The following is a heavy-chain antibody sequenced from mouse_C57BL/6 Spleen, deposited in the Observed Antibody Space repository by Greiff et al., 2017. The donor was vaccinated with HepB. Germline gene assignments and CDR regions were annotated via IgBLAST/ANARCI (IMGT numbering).Heavy chain of an antibody. Sequence: EVKLVESGGGLVKPGGSLKLSCAASGFTFSSYAMSWVRQTPEKRLEWVATISDGGSYTYYPDNVKGRFTISRDNAKNNLYLQMSHLKSEDTAMYYCARDSTTVVATDYWGQGTTLTVSS. V-gene: IGHV5-4*01. D-gene: IGHD1-1*01. CDR1: GFTFSSYA. J-gene: IGHJ2*01. CDR3: ARDSTTVVATDY. CDR2: ISDGGSYT.